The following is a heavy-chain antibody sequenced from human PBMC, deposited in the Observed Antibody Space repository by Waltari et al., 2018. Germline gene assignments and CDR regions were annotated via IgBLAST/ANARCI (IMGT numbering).Heavy chain of an antibody. V-gene: IGHV3-74*01. D-gene: IGHD2-2*01. CDR1: GFTFSSYW. J-gene: IGHJ4*02. Sequence: EVQLVESGGGLVQPGGSLRLSCAASGFTFSSYWMHWVRQAPGKGLVWVPRSNSDGSNTNDADSVKGRFTVSRDNAKNTLYLQMSSLRAEDTAVYYCARVPTSTLFDYWGQGTLVTVSS. CDR2: SNSDGSNT. CDR3: ARVPTSTLFDY.